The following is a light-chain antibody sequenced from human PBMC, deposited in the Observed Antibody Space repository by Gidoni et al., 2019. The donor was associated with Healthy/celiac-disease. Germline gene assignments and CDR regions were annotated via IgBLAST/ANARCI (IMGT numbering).Light chain of an antibody. CDR3: MQALQTPPT. V-gene: IGKV2-28*01. CDR2: LGS. Sequence: DIVMTQSPLSLPVTPGEPASISCRSSQSLLHSNGYNYWDWYLQKPGQSPQLLIYLGSNRASGVPDRFSGSGSGTDFTLKISRVEAEDVGVYYGMQALQTPPTFGQGTKVEIK. CDR1: QSLLHSNGYNY. J-gene: IGKJ1*01.